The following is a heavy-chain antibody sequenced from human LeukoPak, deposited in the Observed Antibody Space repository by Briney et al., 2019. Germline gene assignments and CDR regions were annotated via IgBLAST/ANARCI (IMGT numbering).Heavy chain of an antibody. CDR2: ISASGQTI. D-gene: IGHD4/OR15-4a*01. J-gene: IGHJ3*02. Sequence: GGSLRLSCAASGFTFSSYAMSWVRHAPGKGLEWVSYISASGQTIYYADSVRGRFTISRDNAKNSLYLQMNSLGAEDTAVYHCXXXXDVDYGNDGFDIWGQGTTVTVSS. CDR1: GFTFSSYA. V-gene: IGHV3-48*03. CDR3: XXXXDVDYGNDGFDI.